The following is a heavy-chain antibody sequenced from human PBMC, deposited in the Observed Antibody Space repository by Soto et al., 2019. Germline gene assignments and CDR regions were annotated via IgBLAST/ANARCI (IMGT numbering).Heavy chain of an antibody. CDR3: ARMYSSGSGWFHP. CDR1: GYSITAGGYY. Sequence: ASETLSLTCFVSGYSITAGGYYFSCIRHHPGKGLEWIGSFYSSGSIIYNPSLRSRVSISGDTSSNQFSMSLTSVTAADTARYYCARMYSSGSGWFHPWGQGTLVTVSS. D-gene: IGHD6-19*01. V-gene: IGHV4-31*03. J-gene: IGHJ5*02. CDR2: FYSSGSI.